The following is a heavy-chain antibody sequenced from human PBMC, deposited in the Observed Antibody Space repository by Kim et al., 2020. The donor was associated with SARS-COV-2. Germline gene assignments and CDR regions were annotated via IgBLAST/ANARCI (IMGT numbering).Heavy chain of an antibody. V-gene: IGHV3-9*01. CDR2: ISWNSGSI. CDR3: AKDIHSAALMAFDI. Sequence: GGSLRLSCAASGFTFDDYAMHWVRQAPGKGLEWVSGISWNSGSIGYADSVKGRFTISRDNAKNSLYLQMNSLRAEDTALYYCAKDIHSAALMAFDIWGQGTMVTVSS. D-gene: IGHD3-16*01. J-gene: IGHJ3*02. CDR1: GFTFDDYA.